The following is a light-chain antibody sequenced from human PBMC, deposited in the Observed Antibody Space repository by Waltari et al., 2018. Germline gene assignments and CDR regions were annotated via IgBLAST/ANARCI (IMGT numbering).Light chain of an antibody. CDR2: VAS. Sequence: DIQMTQSPSSLSASVGDRVTITCRASQSISTYLSWYQQKPGKAPNLLIYVASNLQSGVPSRFSGRGSGTDFTLTISSLQPEDFANYYCQQSDSLPWTFGQGTKVEIK. CDR3: QQSDSLPWT. CDR1: QSISTY. V-gene: IGKV1-39*01. J-gene: IGKJ1*01.